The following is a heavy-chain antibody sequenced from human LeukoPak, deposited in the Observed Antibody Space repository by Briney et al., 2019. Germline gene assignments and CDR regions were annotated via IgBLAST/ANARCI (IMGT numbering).Heavy chain of an antibody. D-gene: IGHD6-19*01. CDR2: IYYSGSI. CDR1: GASISSYY. J-gene: IGHJ4*02. Sequence: PSETLSLTCTVSGASISSYYWSWIRQPPGKGLEWIGDIYYSGSIKYNPSLKSRVTMSVDTSKNQFSLKLRSVTAADTAVYYCARHGRITVAGKRNTFDNWGQGTLVTVSS. V-gene: IGHV4-59*08. CDR3: ARHGRITVAGKRNTFDN.